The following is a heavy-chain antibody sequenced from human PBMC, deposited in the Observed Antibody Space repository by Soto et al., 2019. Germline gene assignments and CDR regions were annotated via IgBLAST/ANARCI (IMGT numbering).Heavy chain of an antibody. CDR3: AKGGQQWLVTSDFNY. D-gene: IGHD6-19*01. V-gene: IGHV3-30*18. CDR1: GFTFSDYA. CDR2: VSHDGRNK. J-gene: IGHJ4*02. Sequence: VQLVESGGGVVQPGRSLRLSCAASGFTFSDYAMHWVRQAPGKGLEWVAVVSHDGRNKHYADSVKGRFTISRDSSKNTVSPEMTSLRAEDTAVYYCAKGGQQWLVTSDFNYWGQGALVTVSS.